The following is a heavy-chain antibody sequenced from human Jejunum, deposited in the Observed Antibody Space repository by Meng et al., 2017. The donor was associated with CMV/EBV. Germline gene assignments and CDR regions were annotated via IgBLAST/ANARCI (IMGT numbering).Heavy chain of an antibody. Sequence: CAASGFTFKDHGMSWFRQAPGKGLEWVSGIYWNGGGTSYADSVKGRFIMSRDNAKNSLYLQMNSLRVEDTALYYCARGYSSSSVSLDYWGQGTLVTVSS. CDR2: IYWNGGGT. J-gene: IGHJ4*02. CDR3: ARGYSSSSVSLDY. CDR1: GFTFKDHG. D-gene: IGHD6-6*01. V-gene: IGHV3-20*04.